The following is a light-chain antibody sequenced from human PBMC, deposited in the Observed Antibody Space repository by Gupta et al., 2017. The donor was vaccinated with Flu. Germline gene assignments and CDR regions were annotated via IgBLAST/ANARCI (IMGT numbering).Light chain of an antibody. CDR3: QQYDTSPPGAT. Sequence: ATLSCRASQSVRSNSLAWYQQSPGQAPRLLIYGASYRAAGVPERFSGSGSGTDFTLTISRLEPEDFAMYYCQQYDTSPPGATFGPETKVEIK. V-gene: IGKV3-20*01. CDR2: GAS. J-gene: IGKJ3*01. CDR1: QSVRSNS.